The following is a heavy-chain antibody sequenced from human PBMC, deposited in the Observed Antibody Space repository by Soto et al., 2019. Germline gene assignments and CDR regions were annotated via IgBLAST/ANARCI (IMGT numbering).Heavy chain of an antibody. CDR3: ARKAWVRFDY. Sequence: SETLSLTCIVSGDSMTNDYWSWIRRPPGKGLEWIGEVFHTGNTNYNPSLKSRVTMSVDKSTNEFSLKVTSVTAADTAIYYCARKAWVRFDYWGQGALVTVSS. J-gene: IGHJ4*02. V-gene: IGHV4-59*12. D-gene: IGHD7-27*01. CDR1: GDSMTNDY. CDR2: VFHTGNT.